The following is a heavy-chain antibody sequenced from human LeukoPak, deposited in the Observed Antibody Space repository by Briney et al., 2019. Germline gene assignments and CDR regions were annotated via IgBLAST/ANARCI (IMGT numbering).Heavy chain of an antibody. CDR1: GYTFTGYY. CDR2: INPNSGGT. D-gene: IGHD5-24*01. J-gene: IGHJ4*02. V-gene: IGHV1-2*02. CDR3: ARDQRWLQSAGFDY. Sequence: ASVKVSCKASGYTFTGYYMHWVRQAPGQGLEWMGWINPNSGGTNYAQKFQGRVTMTRDTSISTGYMELRSLRSDDTAVYYCARDQRWLQSAGFDYWGQGTLVTVSS.